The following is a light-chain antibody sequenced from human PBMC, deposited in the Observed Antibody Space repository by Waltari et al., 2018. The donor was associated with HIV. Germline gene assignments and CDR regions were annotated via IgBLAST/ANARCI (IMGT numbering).Light chain of an antibody. Sequence: QSALTQPASVSGSPGQSITISCTGPTSDFDPLNYVSCYHQRQGKAPKLLFFEVYYPPAGLSDRFPASKSGNPASLTISGLQPEDEADYYCSSYTTTNVLMFGGGTKLTVL. CDR2: EVY. V-gene: IGLV2-14*01. CDR3: SSYTTTNVLM. CDR1: TSDFDPLNY. J-gene: IGLJ3*02.